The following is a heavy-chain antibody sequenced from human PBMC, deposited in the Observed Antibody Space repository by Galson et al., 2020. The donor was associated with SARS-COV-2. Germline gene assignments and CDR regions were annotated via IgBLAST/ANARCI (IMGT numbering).Heavy chain of an antibody. Sequence: GESLKISCKGSGYSFTSYWIGWVRQMPGKGLEWMGIIYPGDSDTRYSPSFQGQVTISADKSISTAYLQWSSLKASDTAMYYCARHDKVLRFLEWLLTPDYWGQGTLVTVSS. V-gene: IGHV5-51*01. J-gene: IGHJ4*02. CDR2: IYPGDSDT. CDR3: ARHDKVLRFLEWLLTPDY. CDR1: GYSFTSYW. D-gene: IGHD3-3*01.